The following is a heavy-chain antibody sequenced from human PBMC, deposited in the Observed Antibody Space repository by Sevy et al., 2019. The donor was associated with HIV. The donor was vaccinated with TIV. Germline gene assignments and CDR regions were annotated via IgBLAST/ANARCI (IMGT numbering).Heavy chain of an antibody. Sequence: GGSLRLSCEVSGFTFSSYWMNWVRQAPGKGLEWVANIKQDGSEKYYVDSVKGRFTISRDNAKNSLYLQMNSLRAEDTAVYYCARSPTPQWTDAFDIWGQRTRVTVSS. CDR2: IKQDGSEK. V-gene: IGHV3-7*03. CDR3: ARSPTPQWTDAFDI. CDR1: GFTFSSYW. D-gene: IGHD6-19*01. J-gene: IGHJ3*02.